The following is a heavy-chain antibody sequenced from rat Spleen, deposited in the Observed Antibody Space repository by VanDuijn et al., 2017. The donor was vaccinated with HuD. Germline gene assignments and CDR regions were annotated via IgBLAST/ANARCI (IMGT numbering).Heavy chain of an antibody. CDR1: GFSLISNG. CDR3: TRDPITTRDYFDY. J-gene: IGHJ2*01. D-gene: IGHD1-1*01. CDR2: ISSGGST. Sequence: QVQLKESGPGLVQPSQTLSLTCTVSGFSLISNGVSWVRQPPGKGLGWIAAISSGGSTYFNSVLKSRLSISRDTSKSQVFLKMNSLQTEDTAIYFCTRDPITTRDYFDYWGQGVMVTVSS. V-gene: IGHV2S12*01.